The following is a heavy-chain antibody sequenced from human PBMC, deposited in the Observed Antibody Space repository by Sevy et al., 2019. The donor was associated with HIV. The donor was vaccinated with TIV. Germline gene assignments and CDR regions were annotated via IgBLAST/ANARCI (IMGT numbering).Heavy chain of an antibody. CDR3: ATTKDNYDTSGYPFDS. CDR1: GYTLTELS. CDR2: FDPEDDEK. J-gene: IGHJ4*02. D-gene: IGHD3-22*01. V-gene: IGHV1-24*01. Sequence: ASVKVSCKDSGYTLTELSMHWVRQAPGKGLEWMGTFDPEDDEKIYAQKFQGRVTMTEDTSTDTAYMELSRLRSEDTAVYYCATTKDNYDTSGYPFDSWGQGTLVTVSS.